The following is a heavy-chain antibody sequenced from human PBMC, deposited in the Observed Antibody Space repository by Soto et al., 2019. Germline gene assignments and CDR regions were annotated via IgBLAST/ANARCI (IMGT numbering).Heavy chain of an antibody. J-gene: IGHJ3*02. D-gene: IGHD3-3*01. CDR2: ISYDGTNK. V-gene: IGHV3-30*18. CDR3: AKDRAFWSGTHDAFDI. CDR1: EFTFSSYG. Sequence: LRLSCASSEFTFSSYGMHWVRQAPGKGLEWLSVISYDGTNKYYTDSVKGRFTISRDNSKNTLYLQMNSLRGEDTAVYYCAKDRAFWSGTHDAFDIWGRGTMVTVSS.